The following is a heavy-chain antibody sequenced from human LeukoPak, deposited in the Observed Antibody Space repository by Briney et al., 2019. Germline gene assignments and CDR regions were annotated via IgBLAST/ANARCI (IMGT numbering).Heavy chain of an antibody. V-gene: IGHV3-23*01. J-gene: IGHJ4*02. D-gene: IGHD3-22*01. Sequence: PGGSLRLSCAASGFTVSSNYMSWVRQAPGKGLEWVSAISGSGGSTYYADSVKGRFTISRDNSKNTLYLQMNSLRAEDTAVYYCAGGKKVVVTSLDYWGQGTLVTVSS. CDR2: ISGSGGST. CDR3: AGGKKVVVTSLDY. CDR1: GFTVSSNY.